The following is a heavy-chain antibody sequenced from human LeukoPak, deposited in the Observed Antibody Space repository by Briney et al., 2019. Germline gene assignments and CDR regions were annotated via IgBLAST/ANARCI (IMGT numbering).Heavy chain of an antibody. D-gene: IGHD1-26*01. Sequence: PGGSLRLSCEASGFNFSSYWMHWVRQAPGRGLVWISRVNPDGIITTYADSVKGRFTISRDNAKNTLYLQMNSLRAEDTALYYCTRVGAATTRDYWGQGTLVTVSS. CDR3: TRVGAATTRDY. CDR2: VNPDGIIT. V-gene: IGHV3-74*01. J-gene: IGHJ4*02. CDR1: GFNFSSYW.